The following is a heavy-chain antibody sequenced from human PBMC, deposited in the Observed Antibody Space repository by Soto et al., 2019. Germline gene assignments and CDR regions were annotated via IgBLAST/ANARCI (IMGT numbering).Heavy chain of an antibody. CDR2: IRGFSPYT. CDR3: ARDRGYDAHDYYYNAMDV. Sequence: EVQLVESGGGLVKPGGSLRLFCISSGFTFRTYTMNWVRQAPGKGLEWVSGIRGFSPYTFYAESVKGRFTISRDNAKNSLYLQMNSLRAEDTAVYYCARDRGYDAHDYYYNAMDVWRQGTTVTVSS. J-gene: IGHJ6*02. D-gene: IGHD2-15*01. V-gene: IGHV3-21*01. CDR1: GFTFRTYT.